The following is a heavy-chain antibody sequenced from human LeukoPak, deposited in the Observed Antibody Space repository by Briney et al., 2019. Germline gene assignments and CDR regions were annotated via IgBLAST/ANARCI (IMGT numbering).Heavy chain of an antibody. CDR1: GYSISSGYY. Sequence: PSETLSLTCTVSGYSISSGYYWGWIRQPPGKGLEWIGSIYHSGGTYYNPSLKSRVTISVDTSKNQFSLKLSSVTAADTAVYYCARDYSTMIVVVTVDAFDIWGQGTMVTVSS. J-gene: IGHJ3*02. D-gene: IGHD3-22*01. V-gene: IGHV4-38-2*02. CDR3: ARDYSTMIVVVTVDAFDI. CDR2: IYHSGGT.